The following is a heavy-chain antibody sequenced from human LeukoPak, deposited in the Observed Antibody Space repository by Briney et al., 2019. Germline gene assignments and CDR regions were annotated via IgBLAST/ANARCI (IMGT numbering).Heavy chain of an antibody. CDR1: GFTFSNYW. CDR3: AREDDWNYEDY. J-gene: IGHJ4*02. V-gene: IGHV3-7*01. CDR2: IKQDGSEK. Sequence: GGSLRLSCAASGFTFSNYWMSWVRQAPGKGLEWVANIKQDGSEKYYVNSVKGRFTISRDNAKNSLHLQMNSLRGEDTAIYYCAREDDWNYEDYWGQGTLVTVSS. D-gene: IGHD1-7*01.